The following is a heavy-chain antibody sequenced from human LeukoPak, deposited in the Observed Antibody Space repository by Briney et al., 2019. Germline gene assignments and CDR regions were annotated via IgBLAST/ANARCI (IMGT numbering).Heavy chain of an antibody. CDR1: GFTFSSYA. J-gene: IGHJ4*02. CDR2: ICGSGGST. V-gene: IGHV3-23*01. Sequence: GGSLRLSCAASGFTFSSYAMSWVRQAPGKGLEWVSAICGSGGSTYYADSVKGRFTIFRDNSKNTLYLQMNSLRAEDTAVYYCAKDVGNGDYDLYFDYWGQGTLVTVSS. CDR3: AKDVGNGDYDLYFDY. D-gene: IGHD4-17*01.